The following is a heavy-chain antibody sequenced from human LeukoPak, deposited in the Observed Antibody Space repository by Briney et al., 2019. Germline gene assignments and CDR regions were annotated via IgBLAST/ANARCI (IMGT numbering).Heavy chain of an antibody. CDR2: IYYSGGT. Sequence: SETLSLTCTVSGCSIGGYYWSWIRQPPGKGLEWIGYIYYSGGTNYNPSLKSRVPISVNTSKNPFSLKLSSVTAADTAVYYCASLRNRYDISGYYPFDYWGQGTLVTVSS. CDR1: GCSIGGYY. CDR3: ASLRNRYDISGYYPFDY. J-gene: IGHJ4*02. D-gene: IGHD3-22*01. V-gene: IGHV4-59*08.